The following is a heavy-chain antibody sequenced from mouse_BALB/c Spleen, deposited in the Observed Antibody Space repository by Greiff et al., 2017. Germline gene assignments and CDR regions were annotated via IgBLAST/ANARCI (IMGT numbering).Heavy chain of an antibody. V-gene: IGHV1-87*01. CDR1: GYTFTSYW. J-gene: IGHJ2*01. CDR2: IYPGDGDT. CDR3: ARGGYGSSYGDY. D-gene: IGHD1-1*01. Sequence: QVQLQQSGAELARPGASVKLSCKASGYTFTSYWMQWVKQRPGQGLEWIGAIYPGDGDTRYTQKFKGKATLTADKSSSTAYMQLSSLASEDSAVYYCARGGYGSSYGDYWGQGTTLTVSS.